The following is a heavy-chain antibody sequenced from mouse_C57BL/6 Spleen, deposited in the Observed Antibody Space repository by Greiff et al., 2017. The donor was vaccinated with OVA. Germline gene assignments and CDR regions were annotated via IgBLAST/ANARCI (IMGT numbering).Heavy chain of an antibody. CDR1: GYAFSSSW. D-gene: IGHD2-3*01. J-gene: IGHJ3*01. CDR3: ARESIYDGYWFAY. V-gene: IGHV1-82*01. Sequence: VQLQQSGPELVKPGASVKISCKASGYAFSSSWMNWVKQRPGKGLEWIGRIYPGDGDTNYNGKFKGKATLTADKSSSTAYMQLSSLTSEDSAVYFCARESIYDGYWFAYWGQGTLVTVSA. CDR2: IYPGDGDT.